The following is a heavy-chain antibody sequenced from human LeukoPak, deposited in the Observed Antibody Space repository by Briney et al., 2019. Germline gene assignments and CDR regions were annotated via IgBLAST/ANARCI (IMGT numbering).Heavy chain of an antibody. Sequence: ASVKVSCTASGYTFTGYYIHWVRQAPGQGLEWMGRINPNSGGTNYAQKFQGRVTMTRDTSISTAYMELSRLRSDDTAVYYCARVRESGNSYDYVDYYFYYGMDVWGQGTTVTVSS. J-gene: IGHJ6*02. CDR3: ARVRESGNSYDYVDYYFYYGMDV. CDR1: GYTFTGYY. V-gene: IGHV1-2*06. D-gene: IGHD5-18*01. CDR2: INPNSGGT.